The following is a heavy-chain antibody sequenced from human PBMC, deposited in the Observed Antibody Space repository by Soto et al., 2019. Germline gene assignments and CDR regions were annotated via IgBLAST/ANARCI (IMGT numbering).Heavy chain of an antibody. J-gene: IGHJ4*02. V-gene: IGHV1-2*02. Sequence: ASVKVSCKTSGYSFTGYSVHWVRQAPGHGPEWMGWINPKSGGTKYAQKFQGRVTMTRDTSISTVFMELSRVTSDDTAVYYCARDVLSRGNLITGKLFDYWGQGSLVTVSS. D-gene: IGHD1-20*01. CDR1: GYSFTGYS. CDR3: ARDVLSRGNLITGKLFDY. CDR2: INPKSGGT.